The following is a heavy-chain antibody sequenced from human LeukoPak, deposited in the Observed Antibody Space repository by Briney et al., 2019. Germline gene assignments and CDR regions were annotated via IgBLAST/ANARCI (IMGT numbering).Heavy chain of an antibody. CDR2: MNPNSGNT. J-gene: IGHJ4*02. D-gene: IGHD4-17*01. CDR1: GYTFTSYD. Sequence: ASVKVSCKASGYTFTSYDINWVRQATGQGLEWMGWMNPNSGNTGYAQKFQGRVTMTRNTSISTAYMELSSLRSEDTAVYYCARVRSTVTHHSGYWGQGTLVAVSS. V-gene: IGHV1-8*02. CDR3: ARVRSTVTHHSGY.